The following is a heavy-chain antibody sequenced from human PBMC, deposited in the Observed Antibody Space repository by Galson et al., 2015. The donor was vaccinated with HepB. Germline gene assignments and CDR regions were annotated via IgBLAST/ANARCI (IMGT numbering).Heavy chain of an antibody. CDR3: ARGKRGDYVWGSYFYYMDG. Sequence: ETLSLTCAVYGGSFSGYYWSWIRQPPGKGLEWIGEINHRGGTNYNPSLKSRVTISVDTSKNQFSLKLTSVTAADTAVYYCARGKRGDYVWGSYFYYMDGLGKGTTVTVPS. J-gene: IGHJ6*03. V-gene: IGHV4-34*01. D-gene: IGHD3-16*01. CDR2: INHRGGT. CDR1: GGSFSGYY.